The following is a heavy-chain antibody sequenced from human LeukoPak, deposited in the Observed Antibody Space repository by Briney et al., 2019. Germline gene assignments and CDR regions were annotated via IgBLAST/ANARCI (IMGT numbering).Heavy chain of an antibody. CDR1: GYTFTSYD. D-gene: IGHD6-13*01. V-gene: IGHV1-8*01. CDR2: MSPNSGNT. J-gene: IGHJ4*02. Sequence: ASVKVSCKASGYTFTSYDINWVRQATGQGLEWMGWMSPNSGNTGYAQKFQGRVTMTRNTSISTAYMELSSLRSEDTAVYYCARGRVAAAGRRLNDYWGQGTLVTVSS. CDR3: ARGRVAAAGRRLNDY.